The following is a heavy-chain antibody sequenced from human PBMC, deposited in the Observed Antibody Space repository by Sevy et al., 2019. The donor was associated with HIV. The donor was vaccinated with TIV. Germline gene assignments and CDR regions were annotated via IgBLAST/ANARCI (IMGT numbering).Heavy chain of an antibody. CDR3: AKGFCSGGSCPRDYYYYGMDV. D-gene: IGHD2-15*01. CDR2: ISGSGRYT. J-gene: IGHJ6*02. Sequence: GSLRLSCAASEFTFSSYAMSWVRQAPGKGLEWVSSISGSGRYTYYADSVEGRFTISRDKSKNTLYVQMNSLRPEDTAVYYCAKGFCSGGSCPRDYYYYGMDVWGQGTTVTVSS. V-gene: IGHV3-23*01. CDR1: EFTFSSYA.